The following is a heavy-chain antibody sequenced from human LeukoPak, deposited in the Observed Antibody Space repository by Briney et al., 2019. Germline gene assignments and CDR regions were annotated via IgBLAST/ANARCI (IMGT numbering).Heavy chain of an antibody. D-gene: IGHD3-10*01. CDR1: GYSFTSYW. CDR3: ARARSGLLWFGESPDY. Sequence: GESLKISCKGSGYSFTSYWIGWVRQMPGKGLEWMGIIYPGDSDTRYSPSFHGQVTISADKSISTAYLQWSSLKASDTAMYYCARARSGLLWFGESPDYWGQGTLVTVSS. V-gene: IGHV5-51*01. J-gene: IGHJ4*02. CDR2: IYPGDSDT.